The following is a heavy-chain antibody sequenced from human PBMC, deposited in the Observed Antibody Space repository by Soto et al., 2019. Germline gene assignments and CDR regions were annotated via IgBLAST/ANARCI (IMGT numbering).Heavy chain of an antibody. CDR3: ARDYGDLLLDY. CDR2: INAGNGNT. V-gene: IGHV1-3*01. CDR1: GYTFTSYA. D-gene: IGHD4-17*01. J-gene: IGHJ4*02. Sequence: QVQLVQSGAEVKKPGASVKVSCTASGYTFTSYAMHWVRQAPGQRLEWMGWINAGNGNTKYSQKFQRRVTITRDTSASTAYMELSSLRSEDTAVYYCARDYGDLLLDYWGQGTLVTVSS.